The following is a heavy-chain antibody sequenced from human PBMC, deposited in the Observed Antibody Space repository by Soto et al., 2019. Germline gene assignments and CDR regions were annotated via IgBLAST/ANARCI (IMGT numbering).Heavy chain of an antibody. D-gene: IGHD3-10*01. CDR1: GGSISSYY. J-gene: IGHJ4*02. CDR2: IYYSGST. CDR3: ATGELLPDY. V-gene: IGHV4-59*01. Sequence: SETLSLTCTVSGGSISSYYWSWIRQPPGKGLEWIGYIYYSGSTNYNPSLKGRVTISVDTSKNQFSLKLSAVTAADTAVYYCATGELLPDYWGQGTLVTVSS.